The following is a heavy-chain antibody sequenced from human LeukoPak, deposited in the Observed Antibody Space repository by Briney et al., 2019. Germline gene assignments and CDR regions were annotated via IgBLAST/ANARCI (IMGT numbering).Heavy chain of an antibody. CDR3: ARVFGYSYGYDY. CDR1: GFTFSSYS. J-gene: IGHJ4*02. Sequence: GGSLRLSCAASGFTFSSYSMNWVRQAPGKGLEWVSSISSSSYIYYADSVKGRFTISRDNAKNSLYLQMNSLRAEDTAVYYCARVFGYSYGYDYWGQGTLVTVSS. V-gene: IGHV3-21*01. CDR2: ISSSSYI. D-gene: IGHD5-18*01.